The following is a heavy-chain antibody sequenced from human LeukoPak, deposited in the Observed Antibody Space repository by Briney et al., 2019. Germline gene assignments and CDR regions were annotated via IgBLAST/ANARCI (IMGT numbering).Heavy chain of an antibody. CDR2: IYYSGST. V-gene: IGHV4-59*01. Sequence: SETLSLACTVSGGSITSYYWSCIRQPPGKGLEWIGYIYYSGSTNYNPSLKSRVTISVDTSKNQFSLKLSSVIAADTAVYYCARAENYFGSGSSAPIFDYWGQGTLVTVSS. CDR3: ARAENYFGSGSSAPIFDY. J-gene: IGHJ4*02. CDR1: GGSITSYY. D-gene: IGHD3-10*01.